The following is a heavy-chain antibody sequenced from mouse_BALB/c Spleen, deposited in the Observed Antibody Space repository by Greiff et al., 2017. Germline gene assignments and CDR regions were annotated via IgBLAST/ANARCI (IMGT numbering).Heavy chain of an antibody. CDR1: GFTFSSYT. CDR3: ARHDGDAMDY. J-gene: IGHJ4*01. Sequence: EVQRVESGGGLVKPGGSLKLSCAASGFTFSSYTMSWVRQTPEKRLEWVAYISNGGGSTYYPDTVKGRFTISRDNAKNTLYLQMSRLKSEDTAMYYCARHDGDAMDYWGQGTAVTVSS. V-gene: IGHV5-12-2*01. CDR2: ISNGGGST.